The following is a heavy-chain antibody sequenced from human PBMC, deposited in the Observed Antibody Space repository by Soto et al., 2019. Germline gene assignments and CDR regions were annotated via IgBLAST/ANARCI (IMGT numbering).Heavy chain of an antibody. CDR3: ARDSGLVIITWTYDAFDI. D-gene: IGHD3-9*01. CDR1: GYTFTTYG. CDR2: ISAYNGNT. Sequence: VKVSCKASGYTFTTYGISWVRQAPGQGLEWMGWISAYNGNTNYAQKLQGRVTMTTDTSTSTAYMELRSLRSDDTAVYYCARDSGLVIITWTYDAFDIWGQGTLVTVSS. V-gene: IGHV1-18*01. J-gene: IGHJ3*02.